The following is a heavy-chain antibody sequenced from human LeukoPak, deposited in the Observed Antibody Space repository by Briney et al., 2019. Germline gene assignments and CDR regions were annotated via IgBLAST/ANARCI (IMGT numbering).Heavy chain of an antibody. Sequence: SETLSLTCAVYGGSFSGYYWSWIRQPPGKGLEWIGEINHSGSTNCNPSLKSRVTISVDTSKNQFSLKLSSVTAADTAVYYCARGDYDILTGYLNWFDPWGQGTLVTVSS. CDR2: INHSGST. CDR3: ARGDYDILTGYLNWFDP. V-gene: IGHV4-34*01. J-gene: IGHJ5*02. D-gene: IGHD3-9*01. CDR1: GGSFSGYY.